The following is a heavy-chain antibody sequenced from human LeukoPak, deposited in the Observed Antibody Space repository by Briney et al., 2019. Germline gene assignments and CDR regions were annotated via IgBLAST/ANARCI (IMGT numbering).Heavy chain of an antibody. J-gene: IGHJ6*03. CDR1: GFTFSSYA. CDR2: ISSSSTI. D-gene: IGHD3-16*01. Sequence: GGSLRLSCAASGFTFSSYAMNWVRQAPGKGLEWVSCISSSSTIYYADSVKGRFTISRDNAENSLYLQMNSLRAEDTAVYYCARVPYYMDVWGKGTTVTVSS. V-gene: IGHV3-48*04. CDR3: ARVPYYMDV.